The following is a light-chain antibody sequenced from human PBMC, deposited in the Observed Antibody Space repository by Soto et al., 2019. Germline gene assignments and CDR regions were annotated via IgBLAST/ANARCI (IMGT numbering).Light chain of an antibody. V-gene: IGLV2-8*01. CDR3: ASHAGRTNII. J-gene: IGLJ2*01. CDR1: SSDVGGYNY. Sequence: QSALTQPPSASGSPGQSVTISCTGTSSDVGGYNYVSWYQQHPGKAPKLMIYEVNKRPSGVPDRFSGSRSGNTASLTVSGLQAEDEADYYCASHAGRTNIIFGGGTKLTVL. CDR2: EVN.